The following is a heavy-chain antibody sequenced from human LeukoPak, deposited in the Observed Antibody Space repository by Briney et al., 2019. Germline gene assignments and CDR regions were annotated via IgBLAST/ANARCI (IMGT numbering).Heavy chain of an antibody. CDR2: IKQDGSEK. Sequence: GGSLRLSCAASGLTFSSYWMSWVRQAPGKGLEWVANIKQDGSEKYYVDSVKGRFTISRDNAKNSLYLQMNSLRAEDTAVYYCAKPPDCGGDCYYFDYWGQGTLVTVSS. CDR1: GLTFSSYW. V-gene: IGHV3-7*03. CDR3: AKPPDCGGDCYYFDY. J-gene: IGHJ4*02. D-gene: IGHD2-21*02.